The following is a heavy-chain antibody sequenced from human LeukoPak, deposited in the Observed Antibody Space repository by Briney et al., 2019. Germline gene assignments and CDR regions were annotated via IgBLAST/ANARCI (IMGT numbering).Heavy chain of an antibody. V-gene: IGHV3-9*01. J-gene: IGHJ6*03. CDR1: GFTFDDYA. CDR2: ISWNSGSI. D-gene: IGHD3-10*01. CDR3: AKTDAVVRGGYYMDV. Sequence: PGGSLGLSCEASGFTFDDYAMHWVRQAPGKGLGWVSGISWNSGSIGYADSVKGRFTISRDNAKNSLYLQMNSLRAEDTALYYCAKTDAVVRGGYYMDVWGKGTTATVSS.